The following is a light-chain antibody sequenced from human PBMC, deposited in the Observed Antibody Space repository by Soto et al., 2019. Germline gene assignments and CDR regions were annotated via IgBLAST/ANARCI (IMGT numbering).Light chain of an antibody. J-gene: IGLJ2*01. CDR2: GNS. V-gene: IGLV1-40*01. CDR3: QSYDSSLSAMV. Sequence: QSVLTQPPSVSGAPGQRVTISCTGSSSNIGAGYDVHWYQQLPGTAPKLLIYGNSNRPSGVPDRFSGSKSGTSASLAITGLQAEAEADYYCQSYDSSLSAMVFGGGTKVTVL. CDR1: SSNIGAGYD.